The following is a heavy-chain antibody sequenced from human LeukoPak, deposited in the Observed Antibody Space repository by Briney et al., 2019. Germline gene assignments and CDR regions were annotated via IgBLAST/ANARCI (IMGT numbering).Heavy chain of an antibody. Sequence: ASVKVSCKASGYTFTSYAMHWVRQAPGQRLEWMGWINAGNGNTKYSQEFQGRVTITRDTSASTAYMELRSLRSDDTAVYYCARDAKYYYGSGSQIGYWGQGTLVTVSS. V-gene: IGHV1-3*01. CDR1: GYTFTSYA. CDR3: ARDAKYYYGSGSQIGY. CDR2: INAGNGNT. J-gene: IGHJ4*02. D-gene: IGHD3-10*01.